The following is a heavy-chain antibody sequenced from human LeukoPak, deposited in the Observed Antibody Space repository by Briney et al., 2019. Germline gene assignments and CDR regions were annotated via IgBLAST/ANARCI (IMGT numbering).Heavy chain of an antibody. CDR2: ISSSGSTI. CDR1: GFTFSNAW. J-gene: IGHJ5*02. D-gene: IGHD4-11*01. V-gene: IGHV3-48*04. CDR3: ARYDYSNYDDWFDP. Sequence: GGSLRLSCAASGFTFSNAWMNWVRQAPGKGLEWVSYISSSGSTIYYADSVKGRFTISRDNAKNSLYLQMNSLRAEDTAVYYCARYDYSNYDDWFDPWGQGTLVTVSS.